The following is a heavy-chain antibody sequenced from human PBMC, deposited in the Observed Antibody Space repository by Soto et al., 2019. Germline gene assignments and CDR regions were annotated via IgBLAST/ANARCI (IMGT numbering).Heavy chain of an antibody. CDR1: GYTFTSYY. Sequence: ASVKVSCKASGYTFTSYYMHWVRQAPGQGLEWMGIINPSGGSTSYAQKFQGRVTMTRDTSTSTVYMELSSLRSEDTAVYYCAREAAVRTYYYDSSGFRPHRFDYCGQGPLDTVSS. CDR3: AREAAVRTYYYDSSGFRPHRFDY. D-gene: IGHD3-22*01. CDR2: INPSGGST. V-gene: IGHV1-46*01. J-gene: IGHJ4*02.